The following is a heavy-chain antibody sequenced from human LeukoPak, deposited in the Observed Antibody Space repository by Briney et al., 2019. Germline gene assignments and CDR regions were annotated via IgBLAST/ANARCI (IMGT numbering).Heavy chain of an antibody. J-gene: IGHJ4*02. Sequence: ASVKVSCKASGYTFTSYYMHWVRQAPGRGLEWMGIINPSGGSTSYAQKFQGRVTMTRDTSTSTVYMELSSLRSEDTAVYYCARVRPGCSSGWSSFDYWGQGTLVTVSS. CDR3: ARVRPGCSSGWSSFDY. V-gene: IGHV1-46*01. CDR2: INPSGGST. CDR1: GYTFTSYY. D-gene: IGHD6-19*01.